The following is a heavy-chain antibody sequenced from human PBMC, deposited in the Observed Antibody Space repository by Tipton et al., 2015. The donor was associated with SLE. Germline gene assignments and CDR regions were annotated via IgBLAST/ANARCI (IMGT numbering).Heavy chain of an antibody. CDR3: ARDKGRRGTMIVPSGAFDI. CDR1: GGSFSGYY. J-gene: IGHJ3*02. Sequence: TLSLTCAVYGGSFSGYYWSWIRQSPGKGLEWIGEINHRGGTNYNPSLKSRVTISVDTSKSQFSLQLSSVTAADTAVYYCARDKGRRGTMIVPSGAFDIWGQGTMVTVSS. CDR2: INHRGGT. V-gene: IGHV4-34*01. D-gene: IGHD3-22*01.